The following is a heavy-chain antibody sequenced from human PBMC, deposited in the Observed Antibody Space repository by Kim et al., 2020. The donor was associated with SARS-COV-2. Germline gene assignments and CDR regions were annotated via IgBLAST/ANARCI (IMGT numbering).Heavy chain of an antibody. CDR2: IDWNSANI. D-gene: IGHD5-18*01. CDR1: GFSFDDYA. CDR3: VKERRGYSHDYT. J-gene: IGHJ4*02. Sequence: GGSLRLSCAGSGFSFDDYAMHWVRQTPGKGLEWVSGIDWNSANIAYAGSVRGRFTVSRDNTKNSLYLQMNSLRPEDTAFYYCVKERRGYSHDYTWGQGTRVTVSS. V-gene: IGHV3-9*01.